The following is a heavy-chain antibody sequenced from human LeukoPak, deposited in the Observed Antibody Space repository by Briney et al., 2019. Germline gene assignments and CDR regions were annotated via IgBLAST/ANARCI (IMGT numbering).Heavy chain of an antibody. J-gene: IGHJ4*02. CDR2: INPNSGGT. CDR1: GYTFTGYY. CDR3: ARAGAQPNPAAAASDY. V-gene: IGHV1-2*02. Sequence: ASVKVSCKASGYTFTGYYMHWVRQAPGQGLEWMGWINPNSGGTNYAQKFQGRVTMTRDTSISTAYMELSRLRSDDTAVYYCARAGAQPNPAAAASDYWGQGTLVTVSS. D-gene: IGHD6-13*01.